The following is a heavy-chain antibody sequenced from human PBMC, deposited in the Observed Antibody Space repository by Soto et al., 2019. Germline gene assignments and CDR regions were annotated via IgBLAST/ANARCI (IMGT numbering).Heavy chain of an antibody. CDR2: IDWDDEDDDT. CDR1: GFSLISILIY. D-gene: IGHD3-22*01. V-gene: IGHV2-70*01. CDR3: ARYSYDTSGYDY. Sequence: DSGPTLVNPTQTLTLTFTFSGFSLISILIYVSWIRHPPGKALEWLALIDWDDEDDDTYYNTSLKTRLTISKDTSQNQVVLTMANMDPVDTGTYYCARYSYDTSGYDYWGQGILVTVSS. J-gene: IGHJ4*02.